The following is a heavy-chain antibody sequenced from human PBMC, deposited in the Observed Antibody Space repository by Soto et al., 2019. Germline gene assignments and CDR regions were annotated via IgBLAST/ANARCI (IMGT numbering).Heavy chain of an antibody. CDR1: GFTFSSYA. Sequence: GGSLRLSCSASGFTFSSYAMSWVRQAPGKGLEWVSAISGSGGSTYYADSVKGRFTISRDNSKNTLYLQVNSLRAEDTAVYYCAKVTANCSGGSCYRGGFDYWGQGTLVTVSS. CDR2: ISGSGGST. J-gene: IGHJ4*02. CDR3: AKVTANCSGGSCYRGGFDY. V-gene: IGHV3-23*01. D-gene: IGHD2-15*01.